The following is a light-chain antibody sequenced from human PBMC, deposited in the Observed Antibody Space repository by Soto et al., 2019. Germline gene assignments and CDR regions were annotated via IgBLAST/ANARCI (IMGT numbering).Light chain of an antibody. CDR3: QSYDSSLNGYV. CDR1: TSNIAGNT. J-gene: IGLJ1*01. CDR2: ADK. Sequence: QSVLTQPPSLSGTPGQRVTISCSGSTSNIAGNTVHWYQHLPETAPKLLIYADKYRPSGVPDRFSGSKSGTSASLAITGLQAEDEADYYCQSYDSSLNGYVFGTGTKLTVL. V-gene: IGLV1-40*01.